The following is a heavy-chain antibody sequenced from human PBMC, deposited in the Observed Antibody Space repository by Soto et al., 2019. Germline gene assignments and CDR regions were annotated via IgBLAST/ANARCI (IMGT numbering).Heavy chain of an antibody. Sequence: EVQLLESGGGLVQPGGSLRLSCAASGFTFSSYAMSWVRQAPGKGLEWVSAISGSGGSTYYADSVKGRFTIFRDSSKCTLYLPMNSLRAEDTAVSYCAKGGLRLRGRSYYYGMAVWGQGTTVTVSS. J-gene: IGHJ6*02. D-gene: IGHD5-12*01. CDR3: AKGGLRLRGRSYYYGMAV. CDR2: ISGSGGST. CDR1: GFTFSSYA. V-gene: IGHV3-23*01.